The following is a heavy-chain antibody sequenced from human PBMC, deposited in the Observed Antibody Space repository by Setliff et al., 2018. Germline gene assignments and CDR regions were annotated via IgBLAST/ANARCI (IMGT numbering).Heavy chain of an antibody. CDR3: ARESSSGWHGDY. J-gene: IGHJ4*02. Sequence: GGSLRLSCAASGFDFKTHWMDWARQAPGKGLEWVANIKEDGSQRNYVDAVRGRFTISRDNAKNTVYLQMNSLRVEDTAVYYCARESSSGWHGDYWGQGTLVTVSS. CDR1: GFDFKTHW. V-gene: IGHV3-7*01. D-gene: IGHD3-22*01. CDR2: IKEDGSQR.